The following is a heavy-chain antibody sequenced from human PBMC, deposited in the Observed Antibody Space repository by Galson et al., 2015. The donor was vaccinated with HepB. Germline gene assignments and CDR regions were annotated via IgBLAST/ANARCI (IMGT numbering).Heavy chain of an antibody. CDR3: AKDPNGDYIGAFDN. CDR1: GITSSDYA. D-gene: IGHD4-11*01. CDR2: IRGSGSGT. J-gene: IGHJ3*02. V-gene: IGHV3-23*01. Sequence: SLRLSCAVSGITSSDYAMTWVRRAPGKGLEWVSTIRGSGSGTSYADSVKGRFTISRDNSKNTLYLQMNSLRAEDTAVYYCAKDPNGDYIGAFDNWGQGTMVTVSS.